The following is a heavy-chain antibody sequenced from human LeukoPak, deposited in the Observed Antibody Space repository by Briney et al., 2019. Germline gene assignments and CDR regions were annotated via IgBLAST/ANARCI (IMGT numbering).Heavy chain of an antibody. V-gene: IGHV3-30*02. J-gene: IGHJ6*03. CDR1: GFTFSSYG. D-gene: IGHD1-26*01. Sequence: GGSLGLSCAASGFTFSSYGMHWVRQAPGKGLEWVAFIRYDGSNKYYADSVKGRFTISRDNSKNTLYLQMNSLRAEDTAVYYCAKDGTDSGYYYYYMDVWGKGTTVTVSS. CDR3: AKDGTDSGYYYYYMDV. CDR2: IRYDGSNK.